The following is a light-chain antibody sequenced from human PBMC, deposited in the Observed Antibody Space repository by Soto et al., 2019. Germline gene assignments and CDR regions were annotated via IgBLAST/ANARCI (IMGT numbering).Light chain of an antibody. J-gene: IGKJ4*01. CDR3: QQYGSSPT. CDR1: QSVSSN. V-gene: IGKV3-15*01. Sequence: EIVMTQSPATLSVSPGERATLSCRASQSVSSNLAWYQQKPGQAPRLLIYGASTRATGIPARFSGSGSGTESTLTISRLEPEDFAVYYCQQYGSSPTFGGGTKVDIK. CDR2: GAS.